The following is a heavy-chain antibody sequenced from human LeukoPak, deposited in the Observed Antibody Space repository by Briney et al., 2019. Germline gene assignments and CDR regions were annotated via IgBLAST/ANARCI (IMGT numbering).Heavy chain of an antibody. V-gene: IGHV4-39*01. J-gene: IGHJ5*02. CDR1: GGSISSYY. Sequence: SETLSLTCSVSGGSISSYYWAWIRQPPGKGLEWIGAIYYNGRTFYNPSLESRVTISVDTSKNQFSLRLSSVTAADTALYYCARRSGRTPNYFDPWGQGTLVTVSS. CDR3: ARRSGRTPNYFDP. CDR2: IYYNGRT. D-gene: IGHD6-25*01.